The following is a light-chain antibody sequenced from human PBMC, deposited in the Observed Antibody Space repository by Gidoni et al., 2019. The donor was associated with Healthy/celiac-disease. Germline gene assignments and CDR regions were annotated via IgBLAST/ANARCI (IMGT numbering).Light chain of an antibody. Sequence: AIRMTQSPSSFSASTGDRVTITCRASQGISSYLAWYQQKPGKAPKLLIYAASSLQSGVPSRFSGSGSGTEFTLTISSLQSDDFATYYCQQYNSYPYTFGEGTKVEIK. J-gene: IGKJ4*01. CDR1: QGISSY. CDR2: AAS. V-gene: IGKV1-8*01. CDR3: QQYNSYPYT.